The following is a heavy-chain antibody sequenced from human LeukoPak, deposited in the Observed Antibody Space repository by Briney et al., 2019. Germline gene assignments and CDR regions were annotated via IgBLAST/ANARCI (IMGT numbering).Heavy chain of an antibody. D-gene: IGHD6-19*01. CDR3: ARYSTGWPFDY. CDR1: GGSISSGTYC. V-gene: IGHV4-39*01. J-gene: IGHJ4*01. Sequence: SETLSLTCSVSGGSISSGTYCWGWIRQPPGKGLEWLGRIIYTGSTHYNPSLKSRVTISVDTSKNQFSLKVSSVTAADTAVYYCARYSTGWPFDYWGHGSLVTVSS. CDR2: IIYTGST.